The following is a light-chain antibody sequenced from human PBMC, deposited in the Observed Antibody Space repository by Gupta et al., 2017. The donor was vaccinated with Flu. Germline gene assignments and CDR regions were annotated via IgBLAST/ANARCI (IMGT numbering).Light chain of an antibody. Sequence: DTLSLSPGERATLSCGASQSVGSHLAWYQQKPGLAPRLLISDASNRATGIPDRFSGSGSEADFTLTISRVEPEDFAVYYCQQYGTSPPWTFGQGTKLEI. CDR1: QSVGSH. J-gene: IGKJ2*02. V-gene: IGKV3D-20*01. CDR2: DAS. CDR3: QQYGTSPPWT.